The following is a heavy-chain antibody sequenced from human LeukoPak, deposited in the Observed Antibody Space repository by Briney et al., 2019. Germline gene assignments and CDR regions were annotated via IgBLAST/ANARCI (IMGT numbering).Heavy chain of an antibody. CDR3: TVVNYGSGSYPLGY. V-gene: IGHV3-15*01. Sequence: GGSLRLSCAASGFTFSHAWMSWVRQAPGKGLEWVGRIKNKPDGGTTDYAAPVQGRFTIPRDDSKNTLSLQMNSLKAEDTAVYYCTVVNYGSGSYPLGYWGQGTLVTVSS. CDR2: IKNKPDGGTT. J-gene: IGHJ4*02. D-gene: IGHD3-10*01. CDR1: GFTFSHAW.